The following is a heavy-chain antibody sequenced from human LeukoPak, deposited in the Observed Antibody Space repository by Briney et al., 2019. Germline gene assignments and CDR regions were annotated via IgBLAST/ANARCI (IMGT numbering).Heavy chain of an antibody. CDR2: IYYSGST. D-gene: IGHD6-13*01. V-gene: IGHV4-31*03. J-gene: IGHJ4*02. Sequence: SETLSLTCTVSGGSISSGGYYWSWIRQHPGKGLEWIGYIYYSGSTYYNPSLKSRVTISVDTSKNQFSLKLSYVTAADTAVYYCARDRVAAAGTYDYWGQGTLVTVSS. CDR1: GGSISSGGYY. CDR3: ARDRVAAAGTYDY.